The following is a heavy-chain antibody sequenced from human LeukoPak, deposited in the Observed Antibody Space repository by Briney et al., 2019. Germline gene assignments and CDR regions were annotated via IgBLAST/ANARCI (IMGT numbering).Heavy chain of an antibody. V-gene: IGHV3-21*01. CDR2: ISNSSSYI. CDR3: ARDFRYSSGCFDLMDV. D-gene: IGHD6-19*01. J-gene: IGHJ6*04. CDR1: GFTFSSYA. Sequence: NPGGSLRLSCAASGFTFSSYAMSWVRQAPGKGLEWVSYISNSSSYIYYADSVKGRFTISRDNAKNSLYLQMNSLRAEDTAVYYCARDFRYSSGCFDLMDVWGKGTTVTVSS.